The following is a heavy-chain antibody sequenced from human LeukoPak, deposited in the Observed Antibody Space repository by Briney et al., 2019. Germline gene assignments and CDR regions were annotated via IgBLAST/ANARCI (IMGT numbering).Heavy chain of an antibody. CDR2: MYYSGST. Sequence: PSETLSLTCTVSGGSISSSSYDWGWIRQPPGKGLEWIGSMYYSGSTYYYPSLKSRVTISVATSKNQFSLKLSSVTAAATAVYYCASIQLVCVYWGQGPLVTVSS. V-gene: IGHV4-39*07. CDR3: ASIQLVCVY. J-gene: IGHJ4*02. D-gene: IGHD5-18*01. CDR1: GGSISSSSYD.